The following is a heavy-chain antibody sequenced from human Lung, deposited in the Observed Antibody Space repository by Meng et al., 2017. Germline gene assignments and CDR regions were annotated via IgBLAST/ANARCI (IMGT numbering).Heavy chain of an antibody. CDR2: INHSGST. D-gene: IGHD4-11*01. V-gene: IGHV4-34*01. CDR1: GGFFSDYS. J-gene: IGHJ4*02. Sequence: QVALQQWGAGMVKPSETLPLTCVVAGGFFSDYSWSWSRQPTGKGLEWIGEINHSGSTNYNLSLESRATISVDTSQNNLSLKLSSVTAADSAVYYCARGPTTMAHDFDYWGQGTLVTVSS. CDR3: ARGPTTMAHDFDY.